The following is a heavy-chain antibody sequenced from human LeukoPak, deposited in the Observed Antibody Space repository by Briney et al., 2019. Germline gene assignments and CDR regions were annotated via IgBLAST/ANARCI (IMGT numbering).Heavy chain of an antibody. J-gene: IGHJ4*02. CDR1: GGSISSYY. Sequence: SETLSLTCTVSGGSISSYYWSWIRQPAGKGLEWIGRIYTSGSTNYNPSLKSRVTMSVDTSKNQFSLKLSSVTAADTAVYYCARDTHNRLVDYYFDYWGQGTRVTVSS. V-gene: IGHV4-4*07. D-gene: IGHD2-8*02. CDR3: ARDTHNRLVDYYFDY. CDR2: IYTSGST.